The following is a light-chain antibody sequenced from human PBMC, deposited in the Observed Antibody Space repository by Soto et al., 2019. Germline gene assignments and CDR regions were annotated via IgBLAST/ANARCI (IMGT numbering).Light chain of an antibody. CDR3: QQYGTSPRT. CDR1: QSVYSNS. CDR2: GAS. Sequence: EIVLTQSPGTLSLSPGERATLSCRASQSVYSNSLAWYQQKPGQAPRLVIYGASARATGIPDGFSGSGSGTDFTLIISRREPEDFAVYCCQQYGTSPRTFGQGTKMEI. V-gene: IGKV3-20*01. J-gene: IGKJ1*01.